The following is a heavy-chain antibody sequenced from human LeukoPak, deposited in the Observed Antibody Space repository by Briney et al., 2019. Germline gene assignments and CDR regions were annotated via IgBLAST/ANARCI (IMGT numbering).Heavy chain of an antibody. CDR3: ARHYVSSAYYFDY. CDR2: IYTTGST. D-gene: IGHD3-22*01. Sequence: SETLSLTCGVSGGSIISDYWSWIRQPAGKGLEWIGRIYTTGSTDYNPSLKSRVTMSVDTSKNQFSLKLSSVTAADTAVYYCARHYVSSAYYFDYWGQGTLVTVSS. V-gene: IGHV4-4*07. CDR1: GGSIISDY. J-gene: IGHJ4*02.